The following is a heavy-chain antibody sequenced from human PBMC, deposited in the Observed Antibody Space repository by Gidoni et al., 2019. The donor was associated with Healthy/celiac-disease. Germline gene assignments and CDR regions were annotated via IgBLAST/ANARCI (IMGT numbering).Heavy chain of an antibody. Sequence: EVQLVESGGVLVQPGRSLRLSCAACGSTFDDYAMHWVRQAPGKGLEWVSGISWNSGSIGYADSVKGRFTISRDNAKNSLYLQMNSLRAEDTALYYCAKDIGVVVVPAAIQSDYYYGMDVWGQGTTVTVSS. D-gene: IGHD2-2*02. CDR3: AKDIGVVVVPAAIQSDYYYGMDV. CDR2: ISWNSGSI. V-gene: IGHV3-9*01. CDR1: GSTFDDYA. J-gene: IGHJ6*02.